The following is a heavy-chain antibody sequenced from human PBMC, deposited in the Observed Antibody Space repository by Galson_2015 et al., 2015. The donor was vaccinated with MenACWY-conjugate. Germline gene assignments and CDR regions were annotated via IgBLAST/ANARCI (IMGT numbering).Heavy chain of an antibody. D-gene: IGHD4-17*01. CDR1: GGSVPSGDYY. V-gene: IGHV4-61*08. Sequence: TLSLTCTVSGGSVPSGDYYWSWIRQSPGKGLEWIGYIYYRGATNYNPSLMSRVTISVDTSKGQISLNLASVSAADTAVYYCARRATTGWFDPWGQGTQGTVSS. CDR3: ARRATTGWFDP. CDR2: IYYRGAT. J-gene: IGHJ5*02.